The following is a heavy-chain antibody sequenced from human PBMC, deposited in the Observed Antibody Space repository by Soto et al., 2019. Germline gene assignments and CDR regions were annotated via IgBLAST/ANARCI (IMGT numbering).Heavy chain of an antibody. CDR1: GGTFSSYA. CDR3: AREGIAARPTAWFDP. D-gene: IGHD6-6*01. CDR2: ITPIFGTA. V-gene: IGHV1-69*05. J-gene: IGHJ5*02. Sequence: QVQLVQSGAEVKKPGSSVKVSCKASGGTFSSYAIRWVRQAPGQGLEWMGGITPIFGTADYAQKFQGRVTITSDESTSTAYMELSSLRSEDTAVYYCAREGIAARPTAWFDPWGQGTLVTVSS.